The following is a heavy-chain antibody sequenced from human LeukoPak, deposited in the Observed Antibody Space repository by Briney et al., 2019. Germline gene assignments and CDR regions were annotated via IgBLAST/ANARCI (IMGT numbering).Heavy chain of an antibody. CDR3: TTVYAIAVNRFDP. J-gene: IGHJ5*02. D-gene: IGHD6-19*01. Sequence: GVSLRLSCAASGFTLSNSWMSWVRHAPAKGREGGGHIKSKTYGGTTDDAPPVKDRFTSSRDESKNTRYLQMNSRKTDDTSVYDRTTVYAIAVNRFDPWGQGTMLTVCS. CDR1: GFTLSNSW. CDR2: IKSKTYGGTT. V-gene: IGHV3-15*01.